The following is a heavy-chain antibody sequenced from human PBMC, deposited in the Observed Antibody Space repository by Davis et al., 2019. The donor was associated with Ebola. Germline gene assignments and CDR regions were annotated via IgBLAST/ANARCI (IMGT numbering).Heavy chain of an antibody. CDR1: GGTFSSYA. CDR2: IIPIFDTA. V-gene: IGHV1-69*13. CDR3: ARVIPPYYDFWRGMDV. J-gene: IGHJ6*02. D-gene: IGHD3-3*01. Sequence: SVKVSCKASGGTFSSYAISWVRQAPGQGLEWVGGIIPIFDTASYAHNFQDRVTITADESRITAYLELSSLRSEDTAVYYCARVIPPYYDFWRGMDVWGRGTTVTVSS.